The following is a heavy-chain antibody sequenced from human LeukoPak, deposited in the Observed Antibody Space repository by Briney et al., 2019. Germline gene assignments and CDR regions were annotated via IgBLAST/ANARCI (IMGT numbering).Heavy chain of an antibody. D-gene: IGHD2-2*01. Sequence: PSETLSLTCTVSGGSISSGGYYWSWIRQHPGKGLEWIGYIYYSGSTYYNPSLKSRVTISVDTSKNQFSLQLNSVTPEDTAVYYCARESNIVVVPAASPAAIYWFDPWGQGTLVTVSS. CDR3: ARESNIVVVPAASPAAIYWFDP. V-gene: IGHV4-31*03. CDR1: GGSISSGGYY. J-gene: IGHJ5*02. CDR2: IYYSGST.